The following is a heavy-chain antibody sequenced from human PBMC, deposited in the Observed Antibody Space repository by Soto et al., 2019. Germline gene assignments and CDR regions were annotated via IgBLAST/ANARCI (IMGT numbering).Heavy chain of an antibody. Sequence: SVKVSWKASGFTFTSSAMQWVRQARGQRLEWIGWIVVGSGNTNYAQKFQERVTITRDMSTSTAYMELSSLRSEDTAVYYCAAGPYCSGGSCYPPRYYYYMDVWAKGPRSPSP. J-gene: IGHJ6*03. V-gene: IGHV1-58*02. D-gene: IGHD2-15*01. CDR3: AAGPYCSGGSCYPPRYYYYMDV. CDR1: GFTFTSSA. CDR2: IVVGSGNT.